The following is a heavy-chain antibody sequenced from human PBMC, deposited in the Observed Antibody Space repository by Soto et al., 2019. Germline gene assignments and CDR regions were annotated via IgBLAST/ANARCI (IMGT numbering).Heavy chain of an antibody. CDR2: IIPFFGTT. J-gene: IGHJ6*02. Sequence: QVQLVQSGAEVKKPGSSVKVSCKASGGSFSSYAFSWVRQAPGQGLEWMGGIIPFFGTTNYAQKFQDKVTVTADESTSTAYMELSSLRSDDTAVYYCAKHSGRYYSHVMEVWGQGTRVTVSS. D-gene: IGHD1-26*01. CDR3: AKHSGRYYSHVMEV. V-gene: IGHV1-69*12. CDR1: GGSFSSYA.